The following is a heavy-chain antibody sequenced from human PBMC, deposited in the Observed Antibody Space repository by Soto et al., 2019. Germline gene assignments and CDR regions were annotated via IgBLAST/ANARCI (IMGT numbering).Heavy chain of an antibody. J-gene: IGHJ4*02. CDR3: VRDSHGKY. V-gene: IGHV3-74*01. Sequence: EVHLVESGGGLVQPGGSLIFSCAGSGFTFSNYWMHWYRQAPGKGLEWVSRIDHDGPKDYADSLRGRFTISRDNAENTLYLQMNSLSPEDTAVYYCVRDSHGKYWGKGNKVAVSS. CDR1: GFTFSNYW. CDR2: IDHDGPK. D-gene: IGHD4-17*01.